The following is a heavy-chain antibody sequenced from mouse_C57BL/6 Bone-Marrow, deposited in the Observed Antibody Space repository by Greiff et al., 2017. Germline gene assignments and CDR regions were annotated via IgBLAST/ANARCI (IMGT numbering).Heavy chain of an antibody. Sequence: QVQLQQPGAELVMPGASVKLSCKASGYTFTSYWMHWVKQRPGQGLEWIGEIDPSDSYTNYNQKFKGKSTLTVDKSSSTAYMQLSSLTSEDSAVXYCATLFYFDDWGQGTTLTVSS. CDR3: ATLFYFDD. J-gene: IGHJ2*01. CDR2: IDPSDSYT. D-gene: IGHD1-1*01. V-gene: IGHV1-69*01. CDR1: GYTFTSYW.